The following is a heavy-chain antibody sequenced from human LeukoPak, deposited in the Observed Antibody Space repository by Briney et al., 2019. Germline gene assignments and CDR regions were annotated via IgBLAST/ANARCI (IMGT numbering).Heavy chain of an antibody. J-gene: IGHJ4*02. CDR1: GGSISSYY. CDR2: IYYSGST. Sequence: SETLSLTCTVSGGSISSYYWSWIRQPPGKGLEWIGYIYYSGSTNYNPSLKSRVTISVDASKNQFSLKLSSVTAADTAVYYCARGPKGEVSRGWYYFEYWGQGTLVTVSS. CDR3: ARGPKGEVSRGWYYFEY. D-gene: IGHD6-19*01. V-gene: IGHV4-59*12.